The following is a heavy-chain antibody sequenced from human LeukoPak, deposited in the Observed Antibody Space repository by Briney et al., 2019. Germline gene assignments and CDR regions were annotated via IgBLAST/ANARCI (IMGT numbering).Heavy chain of an antibody. CDR3: ARDFYYGSGSYFLYFDY. CDR2: ISAYNGNT. V-gene: IGHV1-18*01. Sequence: ASVKVSCKASGYTFTSYGISWVRQATGQGLEWMGWISAYNGNTNYAQKLQGRVTMTTDASTSTAYMELRGLRSDDTAVYYCARDFYYGSGSYFLYFDYWGQGTLVTVSS. CDR1: GYTFTSYG. J-gene: IGHJ4*02. D-gene: IGHD3-10*01.